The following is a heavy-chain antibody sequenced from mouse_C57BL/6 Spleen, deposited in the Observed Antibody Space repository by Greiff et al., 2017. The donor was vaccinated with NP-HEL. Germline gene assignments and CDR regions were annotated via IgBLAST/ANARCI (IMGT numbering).Heavy chain of an antibody. J-gene: IGHJ4*01. CDR3: ARAYDMDD. Sequence: QVQLQQSGAELVKPGASVKMSCKASGYAFTSYWMHWVKQRPGQGLEWIGQIYPGDGGTNYNGKFKGKATLTADKSSSTAYMQLSSLTSEDSAVYFCARAYDMDDWGQGTSVTVSS. CDR1: GYAFTSYW. CDR2: IYPGDGGT. V-gene: IGHV1-80*01.